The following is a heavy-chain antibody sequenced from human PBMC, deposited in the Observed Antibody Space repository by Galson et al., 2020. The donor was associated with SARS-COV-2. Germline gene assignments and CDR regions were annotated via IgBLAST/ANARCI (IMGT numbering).Heavy chain of an antibody. Sequence: GEPLKISCAASGFIFSRHGMHWVRQAPGKGMEWVAVIWYDGINTFYTDSVRGRFTITRDNSKNTLYLQMNSLSAEDTAVYYCARNIRVTMTVVEMDVWGQGTTVIVSS. CDR2: IWYDGINT. V-gene: IGHV3-33*01. CDR1: GFIFSRHG. D-gene: IGHD3-22*01. J-gene: IGHJ6*02. CDR3: ARNIRVTMTVVEMDV.